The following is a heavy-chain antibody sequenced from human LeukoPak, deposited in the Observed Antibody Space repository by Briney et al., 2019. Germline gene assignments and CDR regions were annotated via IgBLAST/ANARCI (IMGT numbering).Heavy chain of an antibody. CDR2: IYTSGST. Sequence: SETLSLTCTVSGGSISSYHWSWIRQPAGKGLEWIGRIYTSGSTNYNPSLKSRVTMSVDTSKNQFSLRLSSVTAADTAVYYCARLYGSGSNHYYYYMDAWGKGTTVTVSS. V-gene: IGHV4-4*07. CDR3: ARLYGSGSNHYYYYMDA. CDR1: GGSISSYH. J-gene: IGHJ6*03. D-gene: IGHD3-10*01.